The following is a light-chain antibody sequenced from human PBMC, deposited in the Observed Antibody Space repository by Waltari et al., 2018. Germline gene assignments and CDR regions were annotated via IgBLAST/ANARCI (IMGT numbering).Light chain of an antibody. V-gene: IGLV2-23*01. CDR2: EGS. Sequence: QSALTQPASVSGSHGQSITIPCTGTRSDVGSYNLVAWYQQHPGKAPKLLIYEGSKRPSGVSNRFSGSKSGNTASLTISGLQAEDEADYYCSSYAGSSTPVVFGGGTKLTVL. CDR3: SSYAGSSTPVV. J-gene: IGLJ2*01. CDR1: RSDVGSYNL.